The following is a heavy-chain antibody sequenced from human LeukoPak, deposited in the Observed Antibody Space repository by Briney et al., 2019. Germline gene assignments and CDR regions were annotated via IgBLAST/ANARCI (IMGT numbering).Heavy chain of an antibody. CDR3: ARGDCSGGSCYSGEDLYYYGMDV. CDR1: GYTFTGYY. D-gene: IGHD2-15*01. Sequence: ASVKVSCKASGYTFTGYYMHWMRQAPGQGLEWMGWINPNSGGTNYAQKFQGRVTMTTDTSTSTAYMELRSLRSDDTAVYYCARGDCSGGSCYSGEDLYYYGMDVWGQGTTVTVSS. CDR2: INPNSGGT. J-gene: IGHJ6*02. V-gene: IGHV1-2*02.